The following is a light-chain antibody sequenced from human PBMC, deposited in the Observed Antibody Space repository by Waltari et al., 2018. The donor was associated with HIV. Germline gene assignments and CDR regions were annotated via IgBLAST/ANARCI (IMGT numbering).Light chain of an antibody. V-gene: IGLV10-54*01. CDR1: SNNVGFQG. CDR2: RNN. Sequence: STLTCTGNSNNVGFQGAAWLQQHQGHPPKLLSYRNNYRPSGISERFSASRSGNTASLTISGLQPEDEADYYCSAWDSSLNVWVFGGGTKLTVL. CDR3: SAWDSSLNVWV. J-gene: IGLJ3*02.